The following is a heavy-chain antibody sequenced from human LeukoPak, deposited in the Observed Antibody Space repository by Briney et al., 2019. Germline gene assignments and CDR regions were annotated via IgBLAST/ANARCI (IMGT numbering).Heavy chain of an antibody. Sequence: PSETLSLTCIVSLGSVGSNNHWSWVRQPPGKGLEWIGYIYSSENTNTNYNPSLKGRVTISVDTSRNQFSLKLSSVTAADTAVYYCARKRGWYAMDVWGQGTTVTVSS. CDR3: ARKRGWYAMDV. J-gene: IGHJ6*02. CDR1: LGSVGSNNH. D-gene: IGHD6-19*01. V-gene: IGHV4-61*01. CDR2: IYSSENT.